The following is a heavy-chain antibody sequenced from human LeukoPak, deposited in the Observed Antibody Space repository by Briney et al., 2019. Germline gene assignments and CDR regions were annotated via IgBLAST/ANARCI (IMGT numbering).Heavy chain of an antibody. D-gene: IGHD2-15*01. J-gene: IGHJ4*02. CDR3: AKTPGDCTGGTCYSLDY. CDR2: ISGSGDNT. CDR1: GFTFYTYA. V-gene: IGHV3-23*01. Sequence: GGSLRLSCAASGFTFYTYAMTWARQAPGKGLEWVSSISGSGDNTYYADSVKGRFTVSRDNSKNTLYLQMNSLRAEDTAVYYCAKTPGDCTGGTCYSLDYWGQGSLVTVSS.